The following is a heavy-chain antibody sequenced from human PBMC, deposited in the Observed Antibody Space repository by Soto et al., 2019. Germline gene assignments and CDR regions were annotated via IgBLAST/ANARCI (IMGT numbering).Heavy chain of an antibody. J-gene: IGHJ4*02. CDR2: IDWDDDK. V-gene: IGHV2-70*11. CDR1: GFSLSTSGMC. CDR3: ARLYGYPLDY. D-gene: IGHD6-13*01. Sequence: SGPTLVNPTETLTLTCTFSGFSLSTSGMCVNWIRQPPGKALEWLARIDWDDDKYYSTSLKTRLTISKDTSKNQVVLTMTNMDPSDTATYDCARLYGYPLDYWGPGTLVTVSS.